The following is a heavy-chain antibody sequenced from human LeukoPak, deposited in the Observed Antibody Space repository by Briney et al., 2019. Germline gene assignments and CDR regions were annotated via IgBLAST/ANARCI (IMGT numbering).Heavy chain of an antibody. CDR3: ARSPLWVGATNDHYFDY. CDR1: GGSFSGYY. J-gene: IGHJ4*02. D-gene: IGHD1-26*01. CDR2: INHSGST. Sequence: SETLSLTCAVYGGSFSGYYWSWIRQPPGKGLEWIGEINHSGSTNYNPSLKSRVTISVDTSKNQFSLKLSSVTPEDTAVYYCARSPLWVGATNDHYFDYWGQGTLVTVSS. V-gene: IGHV4-34*01.